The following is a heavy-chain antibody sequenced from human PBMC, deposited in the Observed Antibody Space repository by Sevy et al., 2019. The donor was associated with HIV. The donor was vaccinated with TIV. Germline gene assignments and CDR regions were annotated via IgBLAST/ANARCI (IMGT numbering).Heavy chain of an antibody. J-gene: IGHJ4*02. V-gene: IGHV7-4-1*02. CDR2: INTNTGNP. CDR1: GYTFTSYA. Sequence: ASVKVSCKASGYTFTSYAMNWVRQAPGQGLEWMGWINTNTGNPTYAQGFTGRFVFSLDTSVSTAYLQISSLKAEDTAVYYCARSPEDSSGGSCYDDYGDYALHFDYWGQGTLVTVSS. CDR3: ARSPEDSSGGSCYDDYGDYALHFDY. D-gene: IGHD2-15*01.